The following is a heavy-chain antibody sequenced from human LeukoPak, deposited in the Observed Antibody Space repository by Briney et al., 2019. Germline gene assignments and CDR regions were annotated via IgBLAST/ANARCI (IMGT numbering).Heavy chain of an antibody. J-gene: IGHJ6*03. D-gene: IGHD5-24*01. V-gene: IGHV3-23*01. CDR3: AKDGAGRWLQLLDYYYYYMDV. CDR1: GFTFSSYG. CDR2: ISGSGGST. Sequence: GGSLRLSCAASGFTFSSYGMSWVRQAPGKGLEWVSAISGSGGSTYYADSVKGRFTISRDNSKNTLYLQMNSLRAEDTAVYYCAKDGAGRWLQLLDYYYYYMDVWGKGTTVTVSS.